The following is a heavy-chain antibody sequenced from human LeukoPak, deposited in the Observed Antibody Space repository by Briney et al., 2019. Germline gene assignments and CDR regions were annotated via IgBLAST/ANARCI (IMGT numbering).Heavy chain of an antibody. CDR2: IYYSWST. J-gene: IGHJ5*02. V-gene: IGHV4-59*01. CDR1: GGTISSYY. Sequence: SGTLSVTCTVSGGTISSYYWSWIRQPPGKGLKWIGYIYYSWSTNYNPALKIRVTMSVDTSKNQFSLKLSSVSAVDTAVYYCAREYGAVAGNWFDPWGQGTLVTVSS. CDR3: AREYGAVAGNWFDP. D-gene: IGHD6-19*01.